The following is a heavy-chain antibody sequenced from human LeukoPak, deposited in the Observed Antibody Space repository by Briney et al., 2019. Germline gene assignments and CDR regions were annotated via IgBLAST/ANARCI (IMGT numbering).Heavy chain of an antibody. J-gene: IGHJ4*02. Sequence: ASVKVSCKASGYTFTSYYMHWVRQAPGQGLEWMGWISAYNGNTNYAQKLQGRVTMTTDTSTSTAYMELRSLRSDDTAVYYCARLLDYGGNSGDDYWGQGALVTVSS. CDR1: GYTFTSYY. D-gene: IGHD4-23*01. CDR2: ISAYNGNT. V-gene: IGHV1-18*04. CDR3: ARLLDYGGNSGDDY.